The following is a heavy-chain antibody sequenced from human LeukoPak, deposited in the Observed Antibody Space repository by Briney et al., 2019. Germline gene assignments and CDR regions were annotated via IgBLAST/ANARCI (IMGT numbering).Heavy chain of an antibody. J-gene: IGHJ4*02. CDR1: GFTFSSYA. CDR3: ARDYSKGYYYFDY. V-gene: IGHV3-30-3*01. D-gene: IGHD2-15*01. CDR2: ISYDGSNK. Sequence: GRSLRLSCAASGFTFSSYAMHWVRQAPGKGLEWVAVISYDGSNKYYADSVKGRFTISRDNSKNTLYLQMNSLRAGDTAVYYCARDYSKGYYYFDYWGQGTLVTVSS.